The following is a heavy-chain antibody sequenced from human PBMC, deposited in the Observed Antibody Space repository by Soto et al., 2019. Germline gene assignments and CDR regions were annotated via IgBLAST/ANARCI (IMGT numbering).Heavy chain of an antibody. Sequence: PGGSLRLSCAASGFTFSRNWMNWVRQAPGKGLEWVANIKQDGSETNYVDSVKGRFTISRDNSKNSLYLQMNSLRAEDTAVYYCERAQEWGQGTLVTVSS. V-gene: IGHV3-7*05. CDR3: ERAQE. J-gene: IGHJ4*02. CDR1: GFTFSRNW. CDR2: IKQDGSET.